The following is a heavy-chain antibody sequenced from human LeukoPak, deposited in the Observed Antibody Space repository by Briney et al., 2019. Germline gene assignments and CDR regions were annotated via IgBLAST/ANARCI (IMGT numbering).Heavy chain of an antibody. CDR1: GGTFSSYA. V-gene: IGHV1-69*04. D-gene: IGHD3-16*01. CDR2: IIPILGIA. Sequence: GSSVKVSCKASGGTFSSYAISWVRQAPGQGLEWMGRIIPILGIANYAQKFQGRVTITADKSTSTAYMELSSLRSEDTAVYYCARDNGGRCYFDYWGQGTLVTVSS. J-gene: IGHJ4*02. CDR3: ARDNGGRCYFDY.